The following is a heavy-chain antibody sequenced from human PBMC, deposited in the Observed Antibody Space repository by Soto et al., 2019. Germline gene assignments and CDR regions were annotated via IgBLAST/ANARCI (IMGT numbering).Heavy chain of an antibody. D-gene: IGHD3-3*01. CDR1: GYTFTSYA. V-gene: IGHV1-3*01. CDR3: DRDLECVDEYCYYGMDV. J-gene: IGHJ6*04. Sequence: ASVKVSCKASGYTFTSYAMHWVRHVLGQRNEWMGWINAGNGNTKYSQKFQGRVTITRDTSASTAYMELSSLRSEDTAVYYCDRDLECVDEYCYYGMDVWGKGTKGTVSS. CDR2: INAGNGNT.